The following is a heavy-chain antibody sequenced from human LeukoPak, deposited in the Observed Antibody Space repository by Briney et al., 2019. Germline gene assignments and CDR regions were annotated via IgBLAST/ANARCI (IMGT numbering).Heavy chain of an antibody. Sequence: GGSLRLSCAASRFTFSSYWMSWVRQAPGKGLEWVANIKQDGSEKYYVDFVKGRFTIPRDNAKNSLYLQMNRLRAEDTAVYYCARDAPPYCSGGSCYSRYWGQGALVTVSS. D-gene: IGHD2-15*01. CDR3: ARDAPPYCSGGSCYSRY. CDR1: RFTFSSYW. J-gene: IGHJ4*02. CDR2: IKQDGSEK. V-gene: IGHV3-7*01.